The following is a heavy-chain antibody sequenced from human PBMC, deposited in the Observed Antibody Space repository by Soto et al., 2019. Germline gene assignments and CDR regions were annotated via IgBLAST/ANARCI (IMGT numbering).Heavy chain of an antibody. CDR2: ISGGGTVT. Sequence: GGSLRLSCAASGFTFSSYAMRWVRQAPGKGLEWVSAISGGGTVTYYADSVKGRFTISRDNSKNTLYLQMNSLRVEDTAVYYCTKGVVVVAASSYYMDVWGKGTTVTVSS. J-gene: IGHJ6*03. CDR3: TKGVVVVAASSYYMDV. V-gene: IGHV3-23*01. D-gene: IGHD2-15*01. CDR1: GFTFSSYA.